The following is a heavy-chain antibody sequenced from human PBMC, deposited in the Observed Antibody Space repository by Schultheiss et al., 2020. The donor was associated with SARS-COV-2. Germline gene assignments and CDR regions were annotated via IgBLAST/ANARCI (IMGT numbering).Heavy chain of an antibody. CDR3: APLPTYYYDSSGYYEGGS. CDR2: INHNGGT. J-gene: IGHJ5*02. CDR1: GVSITSGGYS. D-gene: IGHD3-22*01. Sequence: SETLSLTCAVSGVSITSGGYSWSWIRQPPGKGLEWIGEINHNGGTNYNPSLKSRITISVDTSKNQFSLKLSSVTAADTAVYYCAPLPTYYYDSSGYYEGGSWGQGTLVTVSS. V-gene: IGHV4-39*01.